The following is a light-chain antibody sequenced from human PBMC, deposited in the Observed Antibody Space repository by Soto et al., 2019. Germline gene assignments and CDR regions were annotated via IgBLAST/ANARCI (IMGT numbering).Light chain of an antibody. CDR2: DAS. CDR1: QSVSSY. CDR3: QQRSNWPPWT. Sequence: ESVLTQSPATLSLYPGERATLSCRASQSVSSYLAWYQQKPGQAPRLLIYDASNRATGIPARFSGSGSGTDFTLTISSLEPEDFAVYYCQQRSNWPPWTFGQGTKVDIK. V-gene: IGKV3-11*01. J-gene: IGKJ1*01.